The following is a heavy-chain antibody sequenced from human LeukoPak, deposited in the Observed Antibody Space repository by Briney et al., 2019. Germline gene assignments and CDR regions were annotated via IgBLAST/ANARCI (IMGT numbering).Heavy chain of an antibody. CDR3: AKGRGYSYGYLADY. Sequence: PGGSLRLSCAASGFTFSSYSMNWVRQAPGKGLEWVSGINWNSGSIGYADSVKGRFTISRDNAKNSLYLQMNSLRAEDTALYYCAKGRGYSYGYLADYWGQGTLVTVSS. CDR2: INWNSGSI. J-gene: IGHJ4*02. D-gene: IGHD5-18*01. V-gene: IGHV3-9*01. CDR1: GFTFSSYS.